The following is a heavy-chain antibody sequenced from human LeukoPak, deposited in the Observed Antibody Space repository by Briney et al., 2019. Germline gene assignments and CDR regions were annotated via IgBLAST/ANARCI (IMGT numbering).Heavy chain of an antibody. CDR1: GYSISSGYY. J-gene: IGHJ4*02. CDR2: IYHSGST. D-gene: IGHD3-22*01. V-gene: IGHV4-38-2*01. CDR3: ARFSGYNNPWY. Sequence: SETLSLTCAVSGYSISSGYYWGWIRQPPGKGLEWIGSIYHSGSTYYNPSLKSRVTISVDTSKNQFSLKLSSVTAADTAVYYCARFSGYNNPWYWGQGTLVTVSS.